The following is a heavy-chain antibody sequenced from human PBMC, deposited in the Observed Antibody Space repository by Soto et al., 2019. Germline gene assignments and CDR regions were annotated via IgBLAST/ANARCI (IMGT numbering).Heavy chain of an antibody. CDR1: GDSVSSNSAA. CDR3: ARRKRAAGSAPYYGMDV. CDR2: TYYRSKWHN. Sequence: QSQTLSLTCAISGDSVSSNSAAWNWIRQSPSRGLEWLGRTYYRSKWHNDYAVSVKSRITINPDTSKNQFSLQLNSVTPEDTAVYYCARRKRAAGSAPYYGMDVWGQGTTVTVSS. J-gene: IGHJ6*02. D-gene: IGHD6-13*01. V-gene: IGHV6-1*01.